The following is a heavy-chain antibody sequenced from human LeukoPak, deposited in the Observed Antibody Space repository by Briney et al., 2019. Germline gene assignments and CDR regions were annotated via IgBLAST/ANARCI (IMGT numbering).Heavy chain of an antibody. CDR3: ARLGATNGKDY. V-gene: IGHV1-2*06. CDR1: GYTFTGYY. J-gene: IGHJ4*02. CDR2: INPNSGGT. D-gene: IGHD1-26*01. Sequence: ASVKVSCKASGYTFTGYYMHWVRQAPGQGLEWMGRINPNSGGTNYAQKFQGRATMTRDASISTAYMELSRLRSDDTAVYYCARLGATNGKDYWGQGTLVTVSS.